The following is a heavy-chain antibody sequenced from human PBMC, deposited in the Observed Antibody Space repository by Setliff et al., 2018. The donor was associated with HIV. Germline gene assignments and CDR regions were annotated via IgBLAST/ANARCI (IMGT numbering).Heavy chain of an antibody. D-gene: IGHD3-10*01. CDR1: VGSFSGHY. CDR2: TNPSGST. V-gene: IGHV4-34*01. CDR3: ARRDWLPLGGLDY. Sequence: PSETLSLTCAVYVGSFSGHYWIWIRQPPGKGLEWIGETNPSGSTKYNPSLKSRVTISVDRSKNQFSLKLTSVTAADTAVYYCARRDWLPLGGLDYWGQGTLVTVSS. J-gene: IGHJ4*02.